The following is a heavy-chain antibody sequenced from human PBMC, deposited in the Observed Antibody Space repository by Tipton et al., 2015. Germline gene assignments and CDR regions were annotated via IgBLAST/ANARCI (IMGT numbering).Heavy chain of an antibody. V-gene: IGHV4-34*01. J-gene: IGHJ6*02. D-gene: IGHD2-15*01. CDR1: GGSFYGYY. Sequence: TLSLTCALYGGSFYGYYGTWIRQPPGQGLEWVGEVYHSRTTNYNPSLRGRVTISLSTSKNQFSLKLTSVTAADTAIYYCARGGSPIIEKAYHHYGLGFWGQGTPVTV. CDR2: VYHSRTT. CDR3: ARGGSPIIEKAYHHYGLGF.